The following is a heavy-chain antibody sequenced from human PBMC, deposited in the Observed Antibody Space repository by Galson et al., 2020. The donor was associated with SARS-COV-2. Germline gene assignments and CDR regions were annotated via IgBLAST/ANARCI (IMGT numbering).Heavy chain of an antibody. CDR3: ARHRGYSGSYYSVNYYGMDV. Sequence: ASEPLSLTCAVPGGPISSYYWSWIRQPPGKGLAWIGYIYSSRSTNHNPSLQSRVTILVDTSKIQFSLKLSSVTAAATAVYYCARHRGYSGSYYSVNYYGMDVGGQGTTVTGSS. CDR2: IYSSRST. J-gene: IGHJ6*02. V-gene: IGHV4-59*01. CDR1: GGPISSYY. D-gene: IGHD1-26*01.